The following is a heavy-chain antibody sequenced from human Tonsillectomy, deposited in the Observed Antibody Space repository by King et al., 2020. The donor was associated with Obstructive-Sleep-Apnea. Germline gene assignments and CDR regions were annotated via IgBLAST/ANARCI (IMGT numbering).Heavy chain of an antibody. CDR2: IYYSGST. CDR1: GGSISSYC. Sequence: VQLQESGPGLVKPSETLSLTCTVSGGSISSYCWSWIRQPPGKGLEWIGYIYYSGSTNYNPSLTIRVTISVDTSKNEFSLKLNSVTAADTAVYYCASARYYYYGMDVWGQGTTVTVSS. D-gene: IGHD6-6*01. J-gene: IGHJ6*02. CDR3: ASARYYYYGMDV. V-gene: IGHV4-59*08.